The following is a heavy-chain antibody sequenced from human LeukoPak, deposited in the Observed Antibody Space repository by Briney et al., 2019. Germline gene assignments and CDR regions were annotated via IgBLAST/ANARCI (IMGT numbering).Heavy chain of an antibody. D-gene: IGHD6-19*01. CDR1: GYMFTGYY. V-gene: IGHV1-2*02. CDR3: ARVVAVTGTPVYYMDV. J-gene: IGHJ6*03. Sequence: ASVKVSSKASGYMFTGYYMHWVRQAPGQGLEWMGWINPNSGGTNYAQKFQGRVTMTRDTSISTAYMDLNRLRSDDTAVYYCARVVAVTGTPVYYMDVWGKGTTVTVSS. CDR2: INPNSGGT.